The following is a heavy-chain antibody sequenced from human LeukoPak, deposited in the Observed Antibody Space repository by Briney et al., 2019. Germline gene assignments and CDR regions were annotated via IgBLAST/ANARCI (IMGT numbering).Heavy chain of an antibody. CDR3: ARTDVDTAMAHFDY. CDR2: ISAYNGNT. J-gene: IGHJ4*02. CDR1: VDTFTSYG. V-gene: IGHV1-18*01. Sequence: ASVKVSCKASVDTFTSYGISWVRQAPGQGLEWMGWISAYNGNTNYAQKLQGRVTMTTDTSTSTAYMELRSLRSDDTAVYYCARTDVDTAMAHFDYWGQGTLVTVSS. D-gene: IGHD5-18*01.